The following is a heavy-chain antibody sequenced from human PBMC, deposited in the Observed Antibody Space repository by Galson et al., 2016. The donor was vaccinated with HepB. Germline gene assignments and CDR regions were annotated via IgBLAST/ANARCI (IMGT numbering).Heavy chain of an antibody. V-gene: IGHV3-53*01. Sequence: SLRLSCAASGFTVSSNYMNWVRQPPGKGLEWVSLSYISGGAYYAASVKGRFTFSRDNSKNTPYLQMNSLRAEDTAIYYCARGGPHNNYFDYWGQGTLVTVSS. CDR1: GFTVSSNY. J-gene: IGHJ4*02. D-gene: IGHD1-1*01. CDR2: SYISGGA. CDR3: ARGGPHNNYFDY.